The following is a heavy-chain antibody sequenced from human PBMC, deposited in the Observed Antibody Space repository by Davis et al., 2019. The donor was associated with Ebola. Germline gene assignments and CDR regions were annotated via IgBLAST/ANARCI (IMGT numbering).Heavy chain of an antibody. CDR1: VITFSSYA. J-gene: IGHJ6*04. CDR2: ISGSGGST. CDR3: AKSGLSFGVVKYHYGMDV. V-gene: IGHV3-23*01. Sequence: GASLKISCTASVITFSSYAMTWVRQAPGKGLEWVSAISGSGGSTYYADSVKGRFTISRDNSKKTLYLQMNSLRAEDTAVYYCAKSGLSFGVVKYHYGMDVWGKGTTVTVSS. D-gene: IGHD3-3*01.